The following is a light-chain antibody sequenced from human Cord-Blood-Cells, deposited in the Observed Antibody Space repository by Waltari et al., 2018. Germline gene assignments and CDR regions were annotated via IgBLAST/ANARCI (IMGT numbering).Light chain of an antibody. CDR1: QGSSSY. V-gene: IGKV1-39*01. CDR2: AAS. CDR3: QQSYSTPRT. J-gene: IGKJ1*01. Sequence: DIQITQSPSSLSPSVGDTVTITSRASQGSSSYLNWYQQKPGKAPKLLIYAASSLQSGVPSRFSGSGSGTDFTLTISSLQPEDFATYYCQQSYSTPRTFAQGTKVEIK.